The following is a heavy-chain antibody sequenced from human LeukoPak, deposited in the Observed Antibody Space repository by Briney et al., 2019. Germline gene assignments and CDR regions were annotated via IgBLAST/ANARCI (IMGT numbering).Heavy chain of an antibody. Sequence: GSLRLSCAASGFTFSSYAMSWVRQAPGKGLEWVSAISGSGGSTDYADSVKGRFTISRDNSKNTLYLQMNSLRAEDTAVYYCAKGRYYYGSGKRYYFDYWGQGTLVTVSS. CDR2: ISGSGGST. CDR3: AKGRYYYGSGKRYYFDY. J-gene: IGHJ4*02. CDR1: GFTFSSYA. V-gene: IGHV3-23*01. D-gene: IGHD3-10*01.